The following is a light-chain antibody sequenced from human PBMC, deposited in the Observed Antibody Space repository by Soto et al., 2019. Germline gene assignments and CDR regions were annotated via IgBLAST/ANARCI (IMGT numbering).Light chain of an antibody. CDR2: EVS. Sequence: QSALTQPPSASGSPGQSVTISCTRTSSDVGGYNYVSWYQQHPGKAPKLMIYEVSKRPSGVPDRFSGSKSGNTASLTVSGLQAEDEDDYYCSSYAGSHYVFGTGTKLTVL. J-gene: IGLJ1*01. CDR1: SSDVGGYNY. CDR3: SSYAGSHYV. V-gene: IGLV2-8*01.